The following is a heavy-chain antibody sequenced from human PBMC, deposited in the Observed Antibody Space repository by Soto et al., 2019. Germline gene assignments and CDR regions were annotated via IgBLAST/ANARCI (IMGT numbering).Heavy chain of an antibody. CDR1: GGSIRNVY. CDR2: IYHSGNT. D-gene: IGHD2-15*01. J-gene: IGHJ4*02. Sequence: SETLSLTCTASGGSIRNVYWSWIRQPPGKGLEWIGFIYHSGNTKYNPSLKSRVTISIDTSNNQFSLSLKSVTAADTAVYFCARAHAPTLPFDSWGLGTLVTVSS. V-gene: IGHV4-59*01. CDR3: ARAHAPTLPFDS.